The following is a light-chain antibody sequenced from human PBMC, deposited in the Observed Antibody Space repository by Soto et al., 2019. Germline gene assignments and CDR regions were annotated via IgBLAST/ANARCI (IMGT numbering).Light chain of an antibody. J-gene: IGLJ3*02. CDR1: SGSIASNS. CDR3: QSYDSSNWV. CDR2: EDN. V-gene: IGLV6-57*01. Sequence: NFMLTQPHSVSESPGKTVTISCTRSSGSIASNSVQWYQQRPGSSPTTVIYEDNQRTSGVPDRFSGSIDSSSNSASLTISGLKTEDEADYYCQSYDSSNWVFGGGTKLTVL.